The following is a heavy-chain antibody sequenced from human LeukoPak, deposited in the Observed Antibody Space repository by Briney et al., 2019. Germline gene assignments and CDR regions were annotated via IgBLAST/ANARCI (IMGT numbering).Heavy chain of an antibody. CDR2: IYYSGST. CDR1: GGSISSGGYY. Sequence: SETLSLTCTVSGGSISSGGYYWSWIRQHPGKGLEWIGYIYYSGSTNYNPSLKSRVTMSVDTSKNQFSLKLSSVTAADTAVYYCARSDGYKIFDYWGQGTLVTVSS. D-gene: IGHD5-24*01. J-gene: IGHJ4*02. CDR3: ARSDGYKIFDY. V-gene: IGHV4-61*08.